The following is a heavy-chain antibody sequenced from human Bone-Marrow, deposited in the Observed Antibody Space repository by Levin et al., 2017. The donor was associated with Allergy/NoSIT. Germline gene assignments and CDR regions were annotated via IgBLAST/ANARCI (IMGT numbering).Heavy chain of an antibody. CDR3: ARSTVVTPRLGYFYFGMDV. D-gene: IGHD4-23*01. CDR2: INWNSGTI. Sequence: HPGGSLRLSCAASGFTFDDYAMHWVRQAPGKGLEWVSGINWNSGTIAYAESVKGRFTISRDNAKNSLYLQMTSLRPEDTAFYYCARSTVVTPRLGYFYFGMDVWGQGTTVTVSS. CDR1: GFTFDDYA. V-gene: IGHV3-9*01. J-gene: IGHJ6*02.